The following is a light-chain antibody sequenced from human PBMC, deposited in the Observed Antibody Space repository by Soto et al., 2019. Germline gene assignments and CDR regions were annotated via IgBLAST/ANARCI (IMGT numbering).Light chain of an antibody. CDR1: QSVSSY. Sequence: EIVLTQSPGTLSLSPGEIATLSFRASQSVSSYLAWYQQKPGQAPRLLIYDASNRATGIPARFSGSGSGTDFTLTISRLEPEDFAVYYCQQYHRSPQTFGQGTKVDIK. CDR3: QQYHRSPQT. V-gene: IGKV3-20*01. CDR2: DAS. J-gene: IGKJ1*01.